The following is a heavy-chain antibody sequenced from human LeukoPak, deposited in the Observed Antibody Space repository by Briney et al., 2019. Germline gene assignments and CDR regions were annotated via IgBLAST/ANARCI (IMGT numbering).Heavy chain of an antibody. CDR2: INAGNGNT. CDR3: AREAATYYYDSSGYYD. J-gene: IGHJ4*02. Sequence: ASVKVSCKASGYTFTSYAMHRVRQAPGQRLEWMGWINAGNGNTKYSQKFQGRVTITRDTSASTAYMELSSLRSEDTAVYYCAREAATYYYDSSGYYDWGQGTLVTVSS. D-gene: IGHD3-22*01. CDR1: GYTFTSYA. V-gene: IGHV1-3*01.